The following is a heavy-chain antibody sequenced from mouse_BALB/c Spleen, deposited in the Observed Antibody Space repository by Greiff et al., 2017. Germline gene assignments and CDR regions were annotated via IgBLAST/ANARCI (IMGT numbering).Heavy chain of an antibody. CDR3: ARYGNWFAY. CDR1: GYSITSGYY. Sequence: DVQLQESGPGLVKPSQSLSLTCSVTGYSITSGYYWNWIRQFPGNKLEWMGYISYNGSNNYNPSLKNRISITRDTSKNQFFLKLNSVTTEDTATYYCARYGNWFAYWGQGTLVTVSA. V-gene: IGHV3-6*02. D-gene: IGHD2-1*01. CDR2: ISYNGSN. J-gene: IGHJ3*01.